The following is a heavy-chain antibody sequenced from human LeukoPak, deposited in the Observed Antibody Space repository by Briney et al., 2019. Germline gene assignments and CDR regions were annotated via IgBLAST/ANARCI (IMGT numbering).Heavy chain of an antibody. Sequence: PGGSLRLSCAASGFTVSSDYMSWVRQAPGKGLEWVSGISGSGGSTYYADSVKGRFTISRDNSKNTLYLQMISLRAEDTAVYYCAKDRYSNYGNWFDPWGQGTLVTVFS. CDR2: ISGSGGST. V-gene: IGHV3-23*01. CDR1: GFTVSSDY. CDR3: AKDRYSNYGNWFDP. J-gene: IGHJ5*02. D-gene: IGHD4-11*01.